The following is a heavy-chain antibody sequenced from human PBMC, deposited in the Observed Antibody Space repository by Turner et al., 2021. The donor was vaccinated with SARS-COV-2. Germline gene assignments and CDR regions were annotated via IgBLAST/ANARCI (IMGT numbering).Heavy chain of an antibody. Sequence: EVQLVESGGGLVQPGWSLRLSCAASGFTCSSYEMNWVRQHPGKGRVWVSYISSSGSTKYYAGPVKGRFTISRDNAKNTLYLQKNSLRAEETAVYYCAGQMQGGYYSNWFDPWGQGTLVTVSS. CDR3: AGQMQGGYYSNWFDP. D-gene: IGHD3-22*01. V-gene: IGHV3-48*03. J-gene: IGHJ5*02. CDR1: GFTCSSYE. CDR2: ISSSGSTK.